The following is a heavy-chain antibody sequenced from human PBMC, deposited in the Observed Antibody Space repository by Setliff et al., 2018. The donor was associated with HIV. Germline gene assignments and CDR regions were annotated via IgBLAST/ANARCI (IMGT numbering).Heavy chain of an antibody. CDR2: IDPEDNNP. D-gene: IGHD3-10*01. CDR1: GFTFTDFY. J-gene: IGHJ5*02. CDR3: ETDDYYGSGTHWRGVP. V-gene: IGHV1-69-2*01. Sequence: ASVKVSCKASGFTFTDFYFHWVQQAPGKGLEWVGRIDPEDNNPTYAEKFRDRVTISVDTSTNTAYLELSSLRSEDTAVYYCETDDYYGSGTHWRGVPGGQGTQVTV.